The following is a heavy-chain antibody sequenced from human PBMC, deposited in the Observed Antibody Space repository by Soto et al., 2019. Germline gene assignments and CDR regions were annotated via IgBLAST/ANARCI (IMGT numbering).Heavy chain of an antibody. CDR1: GYTFTSYA. Sequence: ASVKVSCKASGYTFTSYAMHWVRQAPGQRLEWMGWINAGNGNTKYSQKFQGRVTITRDTSASTAYMELSSLRSEDTAVYYCARCYSPNYYYYGMGVWGQGTTVTVSS. J-gene: IGHJ6*02. V-gene: IGHV1-3*01. CDR3: ARCYSPNYYYYGMGV. CDR2: INAGNGNT. D-gene: IGHD4-4*01.